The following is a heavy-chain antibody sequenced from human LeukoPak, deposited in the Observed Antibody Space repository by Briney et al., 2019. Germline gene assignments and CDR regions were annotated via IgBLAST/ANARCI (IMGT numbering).Heavy chain of an antibody. J-gene: IGHJ4*02. CDR2: INHSGST. CDR3: ARGVWSGWRGGFDY. V-gene: IGHV4-34*01. D-gene: IGHD3-3*01. Sequence: SETLSLTCAVYGGSFSGYYWSWIRQPPGKGLERIGEINHSGSTNYNPSLKSRVTLSVDTSKNQFSLKLSSVTAADTAVYYCARGVWSGWRGGFDYWGQGTLVTVSS. CDR1: GGSFSGYY.